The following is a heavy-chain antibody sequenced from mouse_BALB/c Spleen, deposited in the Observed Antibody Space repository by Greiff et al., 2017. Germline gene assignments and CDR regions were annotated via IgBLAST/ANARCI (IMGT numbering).Heavy chain of an antibody. Sequence: QVHVKQSGAELAKPGASVKMSCKASGYTFTSYWMHWVKQRPGQGLEWIGYINPSTGYTEYNQKFKDKATLTADKSSSTAYMQLSSLTSEDSAVYYCARDSSGYGYWGQGTTLTVSS. V-gene: IGHV1-7*01. CDR3: ARDSSGYGY. CDR1: GYTFTSYW. J-gene: IGHJ2*01. D-gene: IGHD3-2*01. CDR2: INPSTGYT.